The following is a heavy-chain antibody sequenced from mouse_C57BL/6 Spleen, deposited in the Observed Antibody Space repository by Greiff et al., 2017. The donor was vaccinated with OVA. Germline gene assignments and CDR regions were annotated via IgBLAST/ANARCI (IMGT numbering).Heavy chain of an antibody. CDR2: ISSGSSTI. CDR3: ARQEYDGYSFAY. J-gene: IGHJ3*01. V-gene: IGHV5-17*01. D-gene: IGHD2-3*01. CDR1: GFTFSDYG. Sequence: DVMLVESGGGLVKPGGSLKLSCAASGFTFSDYGMHWVRQAPEKGLEWVAYISSGSSTIYYADTVKGRFTISRDNAKNTLFLQMTSLRSEDTAMYYCARQEYDGYSFAYWGQGTLVTVSA.